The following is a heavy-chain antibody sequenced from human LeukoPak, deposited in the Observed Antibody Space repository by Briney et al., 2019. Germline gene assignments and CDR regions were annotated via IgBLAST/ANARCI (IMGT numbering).Heavy chain of an antibody. J-gene: IGHJ4*02. V-gene: IGHV4-34*01. CDR2: INHSGST. Sequence: PSETLSLTCTVSGGSISSYYWSWIRQPPGKGLEWIGEINHSGSTNYNPSLKSRVTISVDTSKNQFSLKLSSVTAADTAVYYCARLSGPPRWGQGTLVTVSS. CDR1: GGSISSYY. CDR3: ARLSGPPR.